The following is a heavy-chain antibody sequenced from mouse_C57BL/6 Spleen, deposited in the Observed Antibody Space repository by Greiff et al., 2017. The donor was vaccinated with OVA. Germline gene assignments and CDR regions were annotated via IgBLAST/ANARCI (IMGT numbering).Heavy chain of an antibody. D-gene: IGHD4-1*01. CDR1: GYTFTSYW. CDR3: ARGLGRWYFDV. Sequence: QVQLQQPGAELVMPGASVKLSCKASGYTFTSYWMHWVKQRPGPGLEWIGEIDPSDSYTNYNQKFKGKSTLTVDKSSSTAYMQLSSLTSEDSAVYYCARGLGRWYFDVWGTGTTVTVSS. CDR2: IDPSDSYT. V-gene: IGHV1-69*01. J-gene: IGHJ1*03.